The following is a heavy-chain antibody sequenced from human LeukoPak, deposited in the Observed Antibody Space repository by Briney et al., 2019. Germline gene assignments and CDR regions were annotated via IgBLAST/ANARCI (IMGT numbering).Heavy chain of an antibody. V-gene: IGHV3-23*01. CDR2: LSGSGGST. CDR1: GFTFSSYA. CDR3: AKIMQAAAMGVDY. Sequence: GGSLRLSCAASGFTFSSYAMSWVRQAPGKGLEWVSALSGSGGSTYYADSVKGRLTISRDNSKNTLYLQVNSLRAEDTAVYYCAKIMQAAAMGVDYWGQGTLVTVSS. D-gene: IGHD2-2*01. J-gene: IGHJ4*02.